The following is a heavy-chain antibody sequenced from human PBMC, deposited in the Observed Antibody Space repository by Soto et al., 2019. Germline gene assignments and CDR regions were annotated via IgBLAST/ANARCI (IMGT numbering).Heavy chain of an antibody. CDR3: ARLGTHDYIRGKKQSHDAFDI. CDR1: GGTFSSYT. J-gene: IGHJ3*02. CDR2: IIPILGIA. D-gene: IGHD3-16*01. V-gene: IGHV1-69*02. Sequence: QVQLVQSGGEVKEPGSSVKVSCKASGGTFSSYTISWVRQAPGQGLEWMGRIIPILGIANYAQKFQGRVTITADKSTSTAYMELSSLRSEDTAVYYCARLGTHDYIRGKKQSHDAFDIWGQGTMVTVSS.